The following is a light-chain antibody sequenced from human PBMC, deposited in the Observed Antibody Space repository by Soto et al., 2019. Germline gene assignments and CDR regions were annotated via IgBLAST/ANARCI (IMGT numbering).Light chain of an antibody. CDR1: ESVSSSY. CDR3: QQYGSSPPWT. Sequence: EIVLTQSPGTLSLSPGERATLSCRASESVSSSYLAWYQQKPGQAPRLLIFGASSRAAGTPDRFSGSGSGTTVTLTISRMEPEDFAVYYCQQYGSSPPWTFGQGTEVEIK. V-gene: IGKV3-20*01. J-gene: IGKJ1*01. CDR2: GAS.